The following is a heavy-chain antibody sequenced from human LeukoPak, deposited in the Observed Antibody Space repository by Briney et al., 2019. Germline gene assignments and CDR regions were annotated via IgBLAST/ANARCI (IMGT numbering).Heavy chain of an antibody. CDR1: GGSIRSSSDY. Sequence: SETLSLTCSVSGGSIRSSSDYWGWFRQPPGKGLEWIGSIIYGGTTYYNPSLKSRLSMSVDTSENQFSLKLSSVTAADTAVYYCARDSLIVTTPDYYGMDVWGQGTTVTVSS. D-gene: IGHD4-17*01. J-gene: IGHJ6*02. V-gene: IGHV4-39*07. CDR3: ARDSLIVTTPDYYGMDV. CDR2: IIYGGTT.